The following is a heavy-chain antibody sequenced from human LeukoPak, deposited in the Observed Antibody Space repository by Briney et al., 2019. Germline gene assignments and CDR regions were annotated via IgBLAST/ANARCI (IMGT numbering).Heavy chain of an antibody. CDR1: GYTFTSYY. CDR2: INPSGGST. D-gene: IGHD3-22*01. Sequence: ASVKVSCKASGYTFTSYYMHWVRQAPGQGLEWMGIINPSGGSTSYAQKFQGRVTITRDTSTSTVYMELSSLRSEDTAVYYCARGGYFSHYYDSSGYSPVNWGQGTMVTVSS. J-gene: IGHJ3*01. CDR3: ARGGYFSHYYDSSGYSPVN. V-gene: IGHV1-46*01.